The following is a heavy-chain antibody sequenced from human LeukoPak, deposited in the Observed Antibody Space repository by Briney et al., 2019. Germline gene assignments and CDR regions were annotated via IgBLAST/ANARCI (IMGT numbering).Heavy chain of an antibody. D-gene: IGHD4-11*01. V-gene: IGHV3-30*04. CDR3: TSYSGGPPE. Sequence: PGGSLRLSCAASGFTFSSYAMHWVRQAPGKGLEWVAVISYDGSNKYYADSVKGRFTISRDNSKNTAYLQMNSLKTEDTAVYYCTSYSGGPPEWGQGTLVTVSS. J-gene: IGHJ4*02. CDR2: ISYDGSNK. CDR1: GFTFSSYA.